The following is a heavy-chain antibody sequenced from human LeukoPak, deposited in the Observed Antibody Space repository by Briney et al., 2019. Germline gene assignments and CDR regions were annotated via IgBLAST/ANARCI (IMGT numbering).Heavy chain of an antibody. CDR2: ISAYNGNT. Sequence: ASVKVSCKASGYTFTSYGISWVRQAPGQGLEWMGWISAYNGNTNYAQKLQGRATMTTDTSTSTAYMELRSLRSDDAAVYYCARGEGRYHSSGWYWNYWGQGTLVTVSS. V-gene: IGHV1-18*04. CDR1: GYTFTSYG. CDR3: ARGEGRYHSSGWYWNY. J-gene: IGHJ4*02. D-gene: IGHD6-19*01.